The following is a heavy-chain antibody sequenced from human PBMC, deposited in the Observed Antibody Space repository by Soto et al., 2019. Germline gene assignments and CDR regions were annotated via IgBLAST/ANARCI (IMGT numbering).Heavy chain of an antibody. CDR2: IIPIFGTA. D-gene: IGHD4-17*01. CDR1: GGTFSSYA. J-gene: IGHJ4*02. Sequence: ASVKVSCKASGGTFSSYAISWVRQAPGQGLEWMGGIIPIFGTANYAQKFQGRVTITADESTSTAYMELSSLRSEDTAVYYCARDHPPDYGGNPPDYWGQGTLVTVSS. CDR3: ARDHPPDYGGNPPDY. V-gene: IGHV1-69*13.